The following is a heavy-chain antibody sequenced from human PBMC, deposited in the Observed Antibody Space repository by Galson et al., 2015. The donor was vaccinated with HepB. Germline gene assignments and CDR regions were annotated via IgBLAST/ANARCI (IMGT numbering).Heavy chain of an antibody. CDR1: GYNFHRYG. J-gene: IGHJ4*02. CDR2: ISPYNGNT. CDR3: VSLGYCTNTSCYE. Sequence: SVKVSCKASGYNFHRYGMSWVRQAPGQGLEWVGWISPYNGNTNYAQKFQDRVTLTTDTSTNTAFMELRSLRADDTAMYYCVSLGYCTNTSCYEWGQGTLVTVSS. V-gene: IGHV1-18*01. D-gene: IGHD2-8*01.